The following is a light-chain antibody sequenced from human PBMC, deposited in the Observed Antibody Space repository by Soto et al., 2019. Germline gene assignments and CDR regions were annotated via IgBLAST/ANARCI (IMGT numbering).Light chain of an antibody. CDR3: TSYTARRLYV. V-gene: IGLV2-14*03. CDR1: SSDVGGYDY. CDR2: DVS. J-gene: IGLJ1*01. Sequence: QSVLTXPASVSGSPGQSITISCTGTSSDVGGYDYVSWYQQHPGKAPKLLIYDVSNRPSGVSTRFSGSKSGNTASLTISGLQAEDEGDYYCTSYTARRLYVFGSGTKVPVL.